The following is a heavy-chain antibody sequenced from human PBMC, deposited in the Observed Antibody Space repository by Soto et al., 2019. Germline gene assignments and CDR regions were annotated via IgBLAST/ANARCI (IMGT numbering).Heavy chain of an antibody. Sequence: GGSLRLSCAASGFTFSSYAMSWVRQAPGKGLAWVSAISGSGGSTYYADSVKGRFTISRDNSKNTLYLQMTSLRAEDTAVYYCAKESSRDIVVVFNPAHFDYWGQGTLVTVSS. CDR3: AKESSRDIVVVFNPAHFDY. CDR1: GFTFSSYA. J-gene: IGHJ4*02. V-gene: IGHV3-23*01. CDR2: ISGSGGST. D-gene: IGHD2-2*01.